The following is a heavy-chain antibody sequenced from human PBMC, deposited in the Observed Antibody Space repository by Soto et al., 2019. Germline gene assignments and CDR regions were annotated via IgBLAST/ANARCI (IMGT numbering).Heavy chain of an antibody. D-gene: IGHD2-2*01. CDR3: ARSIYRPAARPGADDY. V-gene: IGHV3-21*01. CDR1: GFTFTTYT. J-gene: IGHJ4*02. Sequence: GGSLRLSCAASGFTFTTYTMNWVRQPPGKGLEWVSSISSSSTYIYYVDSVRGRFTISRDNAKSSLYLQMDSLRAEDTAVYYCARSIYRPAARPGADDYWGQGTLVTVSS. CDR2: ISSSSTYI.